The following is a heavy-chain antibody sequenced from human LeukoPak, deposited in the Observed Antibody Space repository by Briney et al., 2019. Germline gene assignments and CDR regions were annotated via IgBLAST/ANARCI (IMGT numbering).Heavy chain of an antibody. CDR3: ARGINQWLARRQVAFFDY. V-gene: IGHV5-51*01. J-gene: IGHJ4*02. CDR1: GYSFPSYW. D-gene: IGHD6-19*01. CDR2: IYPGDSDT. Sequence: GESPVPPRKGSGYSFPSYWFGWVRQMPGKGLEWMGIIYPGDSDTRYSPSFQGQVTISADKSISTAYLQWSSLKASDTAMYYCARGINQWLARRQVAFFDYWGQGTLVTVSS.